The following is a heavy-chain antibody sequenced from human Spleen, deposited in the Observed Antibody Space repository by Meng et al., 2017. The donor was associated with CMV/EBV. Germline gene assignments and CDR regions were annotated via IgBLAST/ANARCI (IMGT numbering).Heavy chain of an antibody. J-gene: IGHJ1*01. D-gene: IGHD6-25*01. CDR1: GYSFSSYW. CDR3: ARSATAGYAEYFQP. CDR2: IYPGDSDT. V-gene: IGHV5-51*01. Sequence: KVSCKGSGYSFSSYWIGWVRQMPGKGLEWMGIIYPGDSDTRYSPSFQGQVTISADKSISTAYLQWSSLKASDTAMYYCARSATAGYAEYFQPWGQGTLVTVSS.